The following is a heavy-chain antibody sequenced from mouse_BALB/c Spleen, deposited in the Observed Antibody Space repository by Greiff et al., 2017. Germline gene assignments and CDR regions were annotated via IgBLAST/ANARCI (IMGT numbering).Heavy chain of an antibody. J-gene: IGHJ2*01. CDR1: GFNIKDYY. CDR2: IDPENGNT. Sequence: VQLLQSGAELVRPGALVKLSCKASGFNIKDYYMHWVKQSPEQGLEWIGWIDPENGNTIYDPKLQGKASITADTSSNTAYLQLSSLTSEDTAVYYSAREGNDENFDYWGQGTTLTVSS. V-gene: IGHV14-1*02. CDR3: AREGNDENFDY. D-gene: IGHD2-12*01.